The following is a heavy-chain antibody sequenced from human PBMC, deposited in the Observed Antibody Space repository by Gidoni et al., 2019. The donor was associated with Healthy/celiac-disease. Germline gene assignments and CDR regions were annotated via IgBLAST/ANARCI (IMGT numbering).Heavy chain of an antibody. Sequence: EVQLLESGGGLVQPGGSLRLSCAASGFPFSRYAMSWVRQAPGKGLEWVAAISGSGGSTYYADSVKGRFTISRDNSKNTLYLQMNSLRAEDTAVYYCAKGAYYDFWSGYWGFDYWGQGTLVTVSS. J-gene: IGHJ4*02. CDR3: AKGAYYDFWSGYWGFDY. CDR2: ISGSGGST. V-gene: IGHV3-23*01. CDR1: GFPFSRYA. D-gene: IGHD3-3*01.